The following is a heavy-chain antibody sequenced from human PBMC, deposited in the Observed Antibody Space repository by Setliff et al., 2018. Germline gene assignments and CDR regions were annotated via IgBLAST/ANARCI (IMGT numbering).Heavy chain of an antibody. Sequence: PSETLSLTCAVYGGSFSGYYWTWIRQPPGQGLEWIGEINHSGGTNYNPSLKSRVAMSIDMSDNQFSLRLKSVTAADTAVYFCARGQDYYDPSGYYKLGYWGPGTLVTVSS. CDR1: GGSFSGYY. D-gene: IGHD3-22*01. CDR3: ARGQDYYDPSGYYKLGY. V-gene: IGHV4-34*01. J-gene: IGHJ4*02. CDR2: INHSGGT.